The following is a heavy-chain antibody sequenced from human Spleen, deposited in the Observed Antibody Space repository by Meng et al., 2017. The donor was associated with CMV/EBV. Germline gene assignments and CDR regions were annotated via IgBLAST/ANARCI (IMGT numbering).Heavy chain of an antibody. J-gene: IGHJ4*02. CDR3: AVSIVVIPAAVLDS. CDR1: GETFSTHG. D-gene: IGHD2-2*01. CDR2: IIPALGSS. V-gene: IGHV1-69*05. Sequence: EASGETFSTHGITWVRQAPGQGLEWMGGIIPALGSSYYAQKFQGRVTISTDDSTTTAYMELTSLRSDDTAVYFCAVSIVVIPAAVLDSWGPGTLVTVS.